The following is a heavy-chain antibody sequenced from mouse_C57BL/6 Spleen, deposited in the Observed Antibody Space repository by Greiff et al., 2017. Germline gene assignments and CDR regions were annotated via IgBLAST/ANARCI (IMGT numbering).Heavy chain of an antibody. J-gene: IGHJ2*01. Sequence: EVQLVESGGGLVKPGGSLKLSCAASGFTFSSYTMSWVRQTPEKRLEWVATISGGGGNTYYPDSVKGRFTISRDNAKNTLYLQMSSLRSEDTALYYCARQAMYYEYPGYFDYWGQGTTLTVSS. CDR3: ARQAMYYEYPGYFDY. V-gene: IGHV5-9*01. CDR2: ISGGGGNT. D-gene: IGHD2-4*01. CDR1: GFTFSSYT.